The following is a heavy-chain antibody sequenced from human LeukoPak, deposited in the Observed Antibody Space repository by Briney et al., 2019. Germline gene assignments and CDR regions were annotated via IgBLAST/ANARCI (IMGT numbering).Heavy chain of an antibody. CDR3: ATELYIAVAGRGAFDI. D-gene: IGHD6-19*01. Sequence: SETLSLTCTVSGGSISSSSYCWGWLRQPPGKGLEWIGSIYYSGSTYYNPSLKSRVTISVDTSKNQFSLKLSSVTAADTAVYYCATELYIAVAGRGAFDIWGQGTMVTVSS. J-gene: IGHJ3*02. CDR1: GGSISSSSYC. V-gene: IGHV4-39*07. CDR2: IYYSGST.